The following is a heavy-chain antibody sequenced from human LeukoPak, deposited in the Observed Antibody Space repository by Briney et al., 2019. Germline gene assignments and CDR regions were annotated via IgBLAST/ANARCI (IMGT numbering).Heavy chain of an antibody. CDR3: ARGAAVAGIYFDY. Sequence: PSETLSLTCTVSGGSISSGSYYWSWIRQPAGKGLEWIGRIYTSGSTYYNPSLKSRVTISVDTAKNQFSLKLSSVTAADTAVYYCARGAAVAGIYFDYWGQGTLVTVSS. CDR1: GGSISSGSYY. CDR2: IYTSGST. D-gene: IGHD6-19*01. V-gene: IGHV4-61*02. J-gene: IGHJ4*02.